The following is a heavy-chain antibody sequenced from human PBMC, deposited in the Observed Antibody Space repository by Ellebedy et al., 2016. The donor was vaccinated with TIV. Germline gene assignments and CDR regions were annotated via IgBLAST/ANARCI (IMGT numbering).Heavy chain of an antibody. Sequence: MPSETLSLTCTLHGGYFSGDQWSCIRHPPGKGLEWIGYITYDGRTNYNPSLKSRLTISLDTSKNQFSLKLTSVTAADTAIYFCARDRRELELRGLDPWGQGTLVSVSS. CDR3: ARDRRELELRGLDP. J-gene: IGHJ5*02. CDR2: ITYDGRT. CDR1: GGYFSGDQ. V-gene: IGHV4-59*01. D-gene: IGHD1-7*01.